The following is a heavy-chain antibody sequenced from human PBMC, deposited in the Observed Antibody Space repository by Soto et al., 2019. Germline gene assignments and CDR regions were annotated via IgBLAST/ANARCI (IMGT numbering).Heavy chain of an antibody. CDR3: ARVPPPYYYDSSGYPKSRWFDP. D-gene: IGHD3-22*01. CDR2: ISAYNGNT. V-gene: IGHV1-18*04. J-gene: IGHJ5*02. CDR1: GYTFTSYG. Sequence: GPSVKVSCKASGYTFTSYGISWVRQAPGQGLEWMGWISAYNGNTNYAQKLQGRVTMTTDTSTSTAYMELRSLRSDDTAVYYCARVPPPYYYDSSGYPKSRWFDPWGQGTLVTV.